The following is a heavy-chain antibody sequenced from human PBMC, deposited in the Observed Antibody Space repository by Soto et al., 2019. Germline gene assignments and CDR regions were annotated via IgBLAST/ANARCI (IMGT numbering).Heavy chain of an antibody. V-gene: IGHV3-7*01. Sequence: EVKLVESGGGLVRPGGSLRLSCVASGFTFRSYWMTWIRQAPGKGLVWVGNIKEDGSEEKYVDSVKGRFTISRDNAKNSLYLQMNSLRVEDTAIYYCASPRGGGYRIFDYWGRGTLVTVSS. J-gene: IGHJ4*02. CDR1: GFTFRSYW. D-gene: IGHD1-26*01. CDR3: ASPRGGGYRIFDY. CDR2: IKEDGSEE.